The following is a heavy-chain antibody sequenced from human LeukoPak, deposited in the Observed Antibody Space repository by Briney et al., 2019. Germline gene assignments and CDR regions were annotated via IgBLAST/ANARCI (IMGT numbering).Heavy chain of an antibody. CDR3: AREVLRLDY. Sequence: GASVKVSCKASGYTFNTYSINWVRQAPGQGPEWVGRINAHTGNPTYAQGFTGRFVFSLDTSVSTAYLQISSLRAEDTAVYYCAREVLRLDYWGQGTLVTVSS. CDR2: INAHTGNP. V-gene: IGHV7-4-1*02. J-gene: IGHJ4*02. CDR1: GYTFNTYS.